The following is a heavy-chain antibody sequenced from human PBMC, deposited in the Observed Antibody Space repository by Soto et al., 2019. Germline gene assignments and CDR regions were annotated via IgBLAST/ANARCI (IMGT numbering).Heavy chain of an antibody. J-gene: IGHJ4*02. CDR3: ARSTIGEGCFDY. CDR1: GFSFSDHY. D-gene: IGHD1-1*01. Sequence: EVQLVESGGGLVQPGGSLRLSCAASGFSFSDHYMDWVRQAPGKGLEWVGRSRNKANSYTIEYAASVKGRFTVSRDDSENSVYRQMNRLNTEDTAVYYCARSTIGEGCFDYWGQGALVTVSS. V-gene: IGHV3-72*01. CDR2: SRNKANSYTI.